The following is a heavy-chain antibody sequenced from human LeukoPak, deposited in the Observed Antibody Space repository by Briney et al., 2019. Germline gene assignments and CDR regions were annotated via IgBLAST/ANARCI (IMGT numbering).Heavy chain of an antibody. V-gene: IGHV3-30-3*01. CDR3: ARDWGYYYTSGTSDS. CDR1: GLIFSNYA. J-gene: IGHJ4*02. Sequence: GGSLRLSCGASGLIFSNYAMHWLRQATGKGLEWVPLIPYDGGNKNDADSVRGRFTICRDNSKNALSLQMNSLRSEDTAFYYCARDWGYYYTSGTSDSWGQGTLVTVSS. D-gene: IGHD3-22*01. CDR2: IPYDGGNK.